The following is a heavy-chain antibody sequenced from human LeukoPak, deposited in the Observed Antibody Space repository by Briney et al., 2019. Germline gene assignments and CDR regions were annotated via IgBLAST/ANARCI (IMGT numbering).Heavy chain of an antibody. CDR1: GGSISSGDYY. V-gene: IGHV4-30-4*01. CDR2: IYYSGST. D-gene: IGHD6-13*01. J-gene: IGHJ4*02. CDR3: ASVIAAAGHIDY. Sequence: SETLSLTCTVSGGSISSGDYYWSWIRQPPGKGLEWIGYIYYSGSTYYNPSLKSRVTISVDTSKNQFSLKLSSVTAADTAVYYCASVIAAAGHIDYWGQGTLVTVSS.